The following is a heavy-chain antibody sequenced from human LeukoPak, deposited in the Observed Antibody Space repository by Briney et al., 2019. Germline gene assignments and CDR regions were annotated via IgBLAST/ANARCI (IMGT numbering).Heavy chain of an antibody. Sequence: SETLSLTCTVSGGSINSGTSYWDWIRQPPGKGLEWLGNIYYSGGTYDNPSLKSRVTISVDTSKNQFSLKLSSVTAADTAVYYCARHGIYSSSWSFDYWGQGTLVTVSS. J-gene: IGHJ4*02. CDR1: GGSINSGTSY. V-gene: IGHV4-39*01. D-gene: IGHD6-13*01. CDR2: IYYSGGT. CDR3: ARHGIYSSSWSFDY.